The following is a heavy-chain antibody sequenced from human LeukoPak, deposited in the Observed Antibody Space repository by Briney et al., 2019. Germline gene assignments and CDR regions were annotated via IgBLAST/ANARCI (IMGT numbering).Heavy chain of an antibody. J-gene: IGHJ5*02. V-gene: IGHV5-10-1*01. CDR3: ARRLDYGDYRWFDP. CDR1: GYIFTSYW. Sequence: LGASLEISCKGSGYIFTSYWISWVRQMPGKGLERMGRIDPSDSYTNYSPSFQGHVTISADKSISTAYLQWSSLKASDTAMYYCARRLDYGDYRWFDPWGQGTLVTVSS. CDR2: IDPSDSYT. D-gene: IGHD4-17*01.